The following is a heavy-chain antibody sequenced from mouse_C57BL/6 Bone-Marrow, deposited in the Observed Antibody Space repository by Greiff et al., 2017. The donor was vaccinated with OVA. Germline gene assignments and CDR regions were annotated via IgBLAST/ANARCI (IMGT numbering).Heavy chain of an antibody. J-gene: IGHJ4*01. CDR3: VRHPRLLLEDYYAMDY. CDR1: GFSFNTYA. V-gene: IGHV10-1*01. D-gene: IGHD2-3*01. CDR2: IRSKSNNYAT. Sequence: EVHLVESGGGLVQPKGSLKLSCAASGFSFNTYAMNWVRQAPGKGLEWVARIRSKSNNYATYYADSVKDRFTISRDDSESMLYLQMNNLKTEDTAMYYCVRHPRLLLEDYYAMDYWGQGTSVTVSS.